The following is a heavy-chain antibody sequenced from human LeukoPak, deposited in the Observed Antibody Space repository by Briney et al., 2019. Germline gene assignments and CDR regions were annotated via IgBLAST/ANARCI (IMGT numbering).Heavy chain of an antibody. V-gene: IGHV1-24*01. D-gene: IGHD3-16*01. CDR3: ATDVWGGKTWFAP. CDR1: GYTLTELS. Sequence: GASVKVSCKVSGYTLTELSMHWVRQAPGKGLEWMGGFDPEDGETIYAQKFQGRVTMTEDTSTDTAYMELSSLRSEDTAVYYCATDVWGGKTWFAPGGQGPLATVSS. CDR2: FDPEDGET. J-gene: IGHJ5*02.